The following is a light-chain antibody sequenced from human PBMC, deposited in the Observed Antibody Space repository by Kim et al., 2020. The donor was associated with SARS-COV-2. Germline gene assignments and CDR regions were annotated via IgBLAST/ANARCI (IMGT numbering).Light chain of an antibody. J-gene: IGKJ5*01. V-gene: IGKV1-17*01. CDR1: QDIRND. CDR2: GAS. CDR3: LQHNTYPIT. Sequence: ASVGDRVTITCRTSQDIRNDLGWYQQNPGGAPKRLIYGASSLQSGVPSQFSGSRSGTEFTLTISSLQPEDFATYFCLQHNTYPITFGQGTRLEIK.